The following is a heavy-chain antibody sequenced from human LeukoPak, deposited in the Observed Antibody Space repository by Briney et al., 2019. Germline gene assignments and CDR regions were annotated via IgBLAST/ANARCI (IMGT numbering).Heavy chain of an antibody. CDR2: IKQDGSDT. J-gene: IGHJ2*01. CDR3: ARAGAAAHFWYSDL. V-gene: IGHV3-7*01. CDR1: GGSFSGYY. D-gene: IGHD6-13*01. Sequence: LSLTCAVYGGSFSGYYWSWVRQAPGKGLEWVANIKQDGSDTYYVDSVKGRFTISRDNAKNSLYLQMNSLRAEDTAVYYCARAGAAAHFWYSDLWGRGTLVTVSS.